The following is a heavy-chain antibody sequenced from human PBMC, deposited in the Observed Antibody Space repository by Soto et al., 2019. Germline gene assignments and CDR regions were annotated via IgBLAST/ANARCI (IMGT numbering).Heavy chain of an antibody. V-gene: IGHV3-23*01. Sequence: EAQLLESGGELIQPGGSLRLSCAASGFTYSSHGMSWVRQAPGKGLEWIAGLSRGGGSTYYADSVKGRFTISRDNSKNTLDLIMNSLRVDDTALYYCARDRQYRSAGFDIWGHGTMVIVSS. J-gene: IGHJ3*02. CDR2: LSRGGGST. D-gene: IGHD5-12*01. CDR3: ARDRQYRSAGFDI. CDR1: GFTYSSHG.